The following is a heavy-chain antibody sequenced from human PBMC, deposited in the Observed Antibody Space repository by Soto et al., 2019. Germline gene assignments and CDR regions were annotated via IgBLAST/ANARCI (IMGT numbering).Heavy chain of an antibody. Sequence: EVQLVESGGNLVQPGGSLRLSCAASGITFSTSWMTWVRQAPGKGLEWVANIKEDGSKQFYADSVKGRFTISRDNAKNSLYLQMNNLRVEDTAVYYCARDGGRQGYMWGQGTLFTVSS. V-gene: IGHV3-7*01. D-gene: IGHD5-12*01. CDR1: GITFSTSW. CDR2: IKEDGSKQ. J-gene: IGHJ4*02. CDR3: ARDGGRQGYM.